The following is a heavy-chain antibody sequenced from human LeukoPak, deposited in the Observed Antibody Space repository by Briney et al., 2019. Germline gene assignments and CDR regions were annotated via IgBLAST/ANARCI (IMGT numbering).Heavy chain of an antibody. Sequence: GASVKVPCKASGYTFTSYYIHWVRQAPGQGLEWVGWINPNNGGTNYAQNFQGRVTMTRDTSISTAYMELSSLISDDTAVYYCAREGGWFDPWGQGTLVTVSS. J-gene: IGHJ5*02. CDR1: GYTFTSYY. V-gene: IGHV1-2*02. CDR3: AREGGWFDP. CDR2: INPNNGGT. D-gene: IGHD3-16*01.